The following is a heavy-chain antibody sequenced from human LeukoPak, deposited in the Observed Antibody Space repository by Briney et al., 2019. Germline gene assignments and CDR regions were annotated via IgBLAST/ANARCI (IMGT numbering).Heavy chain of an antibody. D-gene: IGHD3-22*01. Sequence: SETLSLTCTVSGGPISSYYWSWIRQPPGKGLEWIGYIYYSGSTNYNPSLKSRVTISVDTSKNQFSLKLSSVTAADTAVYYCARAAEYYYDSSGYYFPYYFDYWGQGTLVTVSS. V-gene: IGHV4-59*01. CDR1: GGPISSYY. CDR3: ARAAEYYYDSSGYYFPYYFDY. J-gene: IGHJ4*02. CDR2: IYYSGST.